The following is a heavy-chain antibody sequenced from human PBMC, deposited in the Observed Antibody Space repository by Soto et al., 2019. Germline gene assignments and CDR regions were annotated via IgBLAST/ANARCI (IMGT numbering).Heavy chain of an antibody. Sequence: SETLSRTCTVSGGSISSGGYYCSWIRQHPGKGLERIGYIYYSGSTYYNPSLKSRVTISVDTSKNQFSLKLSSVTAADTAVYYCAREFTYCSGGSCYSWFDPWGQGTLVTVSS. J-gene: IGHJ5*02. CDR1: GGSISSGGYY. CDR3: AREFTYCSGGSCYSWFDP. D-gene: IGHD2-15*01. CDR2: IYYSGST. V-gene: IGHV4-31*03.